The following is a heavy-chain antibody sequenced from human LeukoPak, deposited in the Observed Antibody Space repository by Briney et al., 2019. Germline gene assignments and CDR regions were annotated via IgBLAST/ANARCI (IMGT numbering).Heavy chain of an antibody. V-gene: IGHV3-23*01. CDR2: TSGSGADT. J-gene: IGHJ4*02. Sequence: LSGGSLRLSCAASGFPFSSYAISWVRQAPGKGLEWVSTTSGSGADTSHADSVKGRFTISRDNSKNTVFLQMNSLRAEDTGFYYCAKVDSYSGHDGTPFENWGQGILVTVSS. D-gene: IGHD5-12*01. CDR1: GFPFSSYA. CDR3: AKVDSYSGHDGTPFEN.